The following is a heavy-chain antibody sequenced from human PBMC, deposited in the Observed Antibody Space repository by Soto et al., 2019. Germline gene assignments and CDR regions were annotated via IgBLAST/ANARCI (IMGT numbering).Heavy chain of an antibody. CDR2: ITPFNGNT. CDR1: GYTFTYRY. V-gene: IGHV1-45*02. J-gene: IGHJ3*02. D-gene: IGHD3-22*01. Sequence: QMQLVQSGAEVKKTGSSVKASCKASGYTFTYRYLHWVRQAPGQALEWMGWITPFNGNTNYAQKFKDRVTITRDRSMSTAYMELSSLRSEATAMYYCAELTTAPDAFDIWGQGTMVTVSS. CDR3: AELTTAPDAFDI.